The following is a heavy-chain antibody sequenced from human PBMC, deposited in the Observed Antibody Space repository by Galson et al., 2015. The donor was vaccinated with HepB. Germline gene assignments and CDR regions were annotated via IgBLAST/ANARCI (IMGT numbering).Heavy chain of an antibody. CDR3: ARGPRYCSSSSCSHMDV. V-gene: IGHV1-8*01. CDR2: MDPNSGNT. CDR1: KYTFTSYD. J-gene: IGHJ6*03. D-gene: IGHD2-2*01. Sequence: SVKVSCKASKYTFTSYDINWVRQAPGQGLEWVGWMDPNSGNTGYAQKFQGRVTMTRDTSISTAYMELSSLRSEDTAVYYCARGPRYCSSSSCSHMDVWGKGTTVTVSS.